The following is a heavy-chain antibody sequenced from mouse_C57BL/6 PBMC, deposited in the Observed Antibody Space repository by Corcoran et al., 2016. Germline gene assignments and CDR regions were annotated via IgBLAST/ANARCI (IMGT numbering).Heavy chain of an antibody. CDR1: GYTFTDYY. J-gene: IGHJ2*01. V-gene: IGHV1-26*01. CDR3: ARDDYDRPYYFDY. D-gene: IGHD2-4*01. CDR2: INPNNGGT. Sequence: EVQLQQSGPELVKPGASVKISCKASGYTFTDYYMNWVKQSHGKSLEWIGDINPNNGGTSYNQKFKGKATLTVDKSSSTAYMELRSLTSEDSAVYYCARDDYDRPYYFDYWGQGTTLTVSS.